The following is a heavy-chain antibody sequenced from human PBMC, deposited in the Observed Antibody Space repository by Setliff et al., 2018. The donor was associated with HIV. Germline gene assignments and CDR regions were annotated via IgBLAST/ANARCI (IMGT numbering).Heavy chain of an antibody. CDR2: INTANYKT. Sequence: GASVKVSCKASGYIFSSYTMHWVRQAPGQRLEWMGWINTANYKTKYSQKFQGRVTITRDTSASTAYMELSSLRSEDTAVYHCAKEGDRYGLDLDYWGQGTLVTVSS. V-gene: IGHV1-3*04. J-gene: IGHJ4*02. CDR1: GYIFSSYT. D-gene: IGHD5-18*01. CDR3: AKEGDRYGLDLDY.